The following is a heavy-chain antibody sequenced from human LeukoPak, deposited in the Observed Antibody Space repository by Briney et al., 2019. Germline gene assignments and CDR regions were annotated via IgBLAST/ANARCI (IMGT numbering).Heavy chain of an antibody. CDR1: GYSISSGYY. J-gene: IGHJ6*03. CDR2: IYTSGST. V-gene: IGHV4-4*07. Sequence: KTSETLSLTCAVSGYSISSGYYWSWIRQPAGKGLEWIGRIYTSGSTNYNPSLKSRVTMSVDTSKNQFSLKLGSVTAADTAVYYCARNDFWSGSGPYYYYYMDVWGKGTTVTVSS. CDR3: ARNDFWSGSGPYYYYYMDV. D-gene: IGHD3-3*01.